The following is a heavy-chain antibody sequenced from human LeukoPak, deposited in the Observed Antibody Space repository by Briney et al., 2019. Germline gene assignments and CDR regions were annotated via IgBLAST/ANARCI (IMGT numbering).Heavy chain of an antibody. CDR2: ISSYNGNT. V-gene: IGHV1-18*04. CDR3: ARASASGMSAFDH. D-gene: IGHD3-10*01. Sequence: ASVKVSCKASGYTFTGYYMHWVRQAPGQGLEWMGWISSYNGNTNYAQKLQGRVTMTTDTSTSTAYMELRSLRSDDTAVYYCARASASGMSAFDHWGQGTLVTVSS. CDR1: GYTFTGYY. J-gene: IGHJ4*02.